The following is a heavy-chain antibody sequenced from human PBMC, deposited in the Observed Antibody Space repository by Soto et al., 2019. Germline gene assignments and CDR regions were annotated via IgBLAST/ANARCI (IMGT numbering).Heavy chain of an antibody. V-gene: IGHV3-23*01. CDR3: AREQTDHWSIYYYYMDV. D-gene: IGHD1-1*01. CDR2: IDNSGGTT. Sequence: PGGSLRLSCAASGFTFSSYAMTWVRQAPGQGLEWVSRIDNSGGTTYYADSVKGRFTISRDNSKNTLYLQMNGLRAEDTAVYYCAREQTDHWSIYYYYMDVWGKGTTVTVSS. CDR1: GFTFSSYA. J-gene: IGHJ6*03.